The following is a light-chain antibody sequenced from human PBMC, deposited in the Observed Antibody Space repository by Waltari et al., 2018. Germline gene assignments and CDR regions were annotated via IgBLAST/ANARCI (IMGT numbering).Light chain of an antibody. CDR1: GSNLGAGSD. V-gene: IGLV1-40*01. Sequence: QSVLTQPPSVSGAPGQRVPISCTGSGSNLGAGSDVHWYQQHPGKAPKLPIYGTSTRPPGVPDRFFGSQSGTSASLAITALQAEDEAEYYCQSYDTSLSVVFGGGTKLTVL. CDR3: QSYDTSLSVV. CDR2: GTS. J-gene: IGLJ2*01.